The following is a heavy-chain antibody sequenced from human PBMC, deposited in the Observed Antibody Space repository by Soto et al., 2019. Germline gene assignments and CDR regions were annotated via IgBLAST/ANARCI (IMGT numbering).Heavy chain of an antibody. V-gene: IGHV1-69*13. D-gene: IGHD5-12*01. CDR1: GGTFKNNG. CDR2: IIPVFGTT. Sequence: SVKVSCKAPGGTFKNNGISWVRQAPGQGLEWMGGIIPVFGTTNYAQKFQGRLTITADDFTSTVYMELSRLRYEDTAVYYCARENGVAVATIPYYFDYWGPGTLVTVSS. J-gene: IGHJ4*02. CDR3: ARENGVAVATIPYYFDY.